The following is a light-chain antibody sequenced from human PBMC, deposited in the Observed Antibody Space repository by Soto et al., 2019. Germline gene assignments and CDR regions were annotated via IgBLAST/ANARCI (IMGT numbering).Light chain of an antibody. Sequence: QSVLTQPPSVSGAPGQRVTISCTGSSSNIGAGYDVHWYQQLPGTAPKLLIYGNSNRPSGVPDRFSGSKSGTSASLAITGLQAEDEADYYCQSYDSSLSGVVCGGVTKVTVL. CDR1: SSNIGAGYD. CDR2: GNS. CDR3: QSYDSSLSGVV. J-gene: IGLJ2*01. V-gene: IGLV1-40*01.